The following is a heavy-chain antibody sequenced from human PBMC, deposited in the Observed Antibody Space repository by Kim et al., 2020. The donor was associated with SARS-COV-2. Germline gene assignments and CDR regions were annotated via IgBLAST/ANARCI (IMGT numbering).Heavy chain of an antibody. J-gene: IGHJ4*02. V-gene: IGHV3-30*03. CDR3: ARDLHPGFDY. Sequence: KIFYTDSVQGRFTISRDNPKNTLYLQMNSLRAEDTAVYYCARDLHPGFDYWGQGTLVTVSS. CDR2: KI.